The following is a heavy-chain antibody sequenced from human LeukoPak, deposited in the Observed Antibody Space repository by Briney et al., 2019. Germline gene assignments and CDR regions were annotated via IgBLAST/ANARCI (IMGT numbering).Heavy chain of an antibody. V-gene: IGHV4-59*01. CDR2: IYYSGST. Sequence: PSETLSLTCTVSGGSISSYYWSWIRQPPGKGLEWIGYIYYSGSTNYNPSLKSRVTISVDTSKNQFSLKLSSVTAADTAVYYCARVRYYGSGSRWFDPWGQGTLVTVSS. CDR3: ARVRYYGSGSRWFDP. CDR1: GGSISSYY. D-gene: IGHD3-10*01. J-gene: IGHJ5*02.